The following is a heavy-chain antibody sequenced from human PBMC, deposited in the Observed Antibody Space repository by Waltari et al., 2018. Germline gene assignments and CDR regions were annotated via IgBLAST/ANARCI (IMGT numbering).Heavy chain of an antibody. CDR1: GGSISRGGSY. V-gene: IGHV4-31*03. CDR2: IYYSGTT. Sequence: QVQLQESGPGLVKPSQTLSLPCTVSGGSISRGGSYWSWIRQHPGKGLEWMGYIYYSGTTYYNPSLKSRITISVDTSKNLFSLKLSSVTAADTAVYYCARDNGDSSVDYWGQGTLVTVSS. CDR3: ARDNGDSSVDY. D-gene: IGHD3-22*01. J-gene: IGHJ4*02.